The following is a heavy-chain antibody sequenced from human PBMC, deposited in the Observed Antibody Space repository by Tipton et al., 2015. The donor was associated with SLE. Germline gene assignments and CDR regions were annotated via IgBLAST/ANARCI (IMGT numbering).Heavy chain of an antibody. CDR2: INHSGST. J-gene: IGHJ5*02. D-gene: IGHD2-21*01. CDR3: ARVIAPVNAFDP. Sequence: TLSLTCTVSGGSISSHYWSWIRQPPGKGLEWIGEINHSGSTNYNPSLKSRVTISVDTSKNQFSLKLSSVTAADTAVYYCARVIAPVNAFDPWGQGTLVTVSS. V-gene: IGHV4-59*11. CDR1: GGSISSHY.